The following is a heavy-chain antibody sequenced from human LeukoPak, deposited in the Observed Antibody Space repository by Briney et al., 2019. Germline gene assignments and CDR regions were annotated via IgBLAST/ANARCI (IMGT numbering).Heavy chain of an antibody. D-gene: IGHD3-10*01. J-gene: IGHJ3*02. Sequence: PSETLSLTCAVYGGSFSGYYWSWIRQPPGKGLEWIGEINHSGSTNYNPSLKSRVTMSVDTSKNQFSLKLSSVTAADTAVYYCASYLPMVQGNDAFDIWGQGTMVTVSS. CDR1: GGSFSGYY. CDR2: INHSGST. CDR3: ASYLPMVQGNDAFDI. V-gene: IGHV4-34*01.